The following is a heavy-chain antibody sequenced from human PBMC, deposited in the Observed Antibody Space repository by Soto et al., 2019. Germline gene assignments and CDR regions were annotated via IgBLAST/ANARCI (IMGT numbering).Heavy chain of an antibody. CDR1: GDSINNRSYY. J-gene: IGHJ4*02. V-gene: IGHV4-39*01. Sequence: XETLSLTCTVTGDSINNRSYYGGWIRQPPGKGLEWIGSIYYSGSTYNNPSLKSRVSMSVDTSKNQFSLKLRSVTAADTALYYCARQRTSVVTQAYFDSWGQGSLVTVSS. D-gene: IGHD2-21*02. CDR2: IYYSGST. CDR3: ARQRTSVVTQAYFDS.